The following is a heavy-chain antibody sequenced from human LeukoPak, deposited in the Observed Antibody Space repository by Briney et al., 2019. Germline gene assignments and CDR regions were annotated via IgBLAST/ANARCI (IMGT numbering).Heavy chain of an antibody. CDR3: ARDLRGYSGYALAGGFDY. CDR2: ISAYNGNT. J-gene: IGHJ4*02. Sequence: ASVKVSCKASGYTFTSYGISWVRQAPGQGLEWMGWISAYNGNTNYAQKLQGRVTMTTDTSTSTAYMELRSLRSDDTAVYYCARDLRGYSGYALAGGFDYWAREPWSPSPQ. CDR1: GYTFTSYG. V-gene: IGHV1-18*01. D-gene: IGHD5-12*01.